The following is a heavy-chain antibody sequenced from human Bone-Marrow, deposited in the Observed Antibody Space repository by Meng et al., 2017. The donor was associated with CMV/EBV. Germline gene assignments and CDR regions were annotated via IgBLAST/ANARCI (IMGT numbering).Heavy chain of an antibody. CDR1: GYTFTSYG. J-gene: IGHJ4*02. V-gene: IGHV1-2*02. Sequence: ASVKVSCKASGYTFTSYGISWVRQAPGQGLEWMGWINPNSGGTNYAQKFQGRVTMTRDTSISTAYMELSRLRSDDTAVYYCARDHREGAYFDDWGQGTPVTVSS. CDR3: ARDHREGAYFDD. CDR2: INPNSGGT.